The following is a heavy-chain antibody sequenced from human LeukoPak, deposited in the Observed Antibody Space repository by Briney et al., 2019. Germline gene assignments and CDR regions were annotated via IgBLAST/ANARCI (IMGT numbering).Heavy chain of an antibody. Sequence: GGSLRLSCAASGFTFSSYSMNWVRQAPGKGLVWVSRINSDGINTSYADSVKGRFTISRDNAKNTLYLQMNSLRAEDTAVYYCAKLDYDSSGYYHRASCFDYWGQGTLVTVSS. CDR1: GFTFSSYS. CDR3: AKLDYDSSGYYHRASCFDY. V-gene: IGHV3-74*01. CDR2: INSDGINT. J-gene: IGHJ4*02. D-gene: IGHD3-22*01.